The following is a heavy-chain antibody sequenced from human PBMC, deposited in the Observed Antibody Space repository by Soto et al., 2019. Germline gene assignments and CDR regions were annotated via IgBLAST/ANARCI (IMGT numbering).Heavy chain of an antibody. Sequence: SETLSLTCAVSGYFISSGYYWGWIRQPPGKGLEWIGSIYHSGSTYYNPSLKSRVTISVDTSKNQFSLKLSSVTAADTAVYYCARDSSGWYYYFDYWGEGPLVPVSS. D-gene: IGHD6-19*01. CDR3: ARDSSGWYYYFDY. J-gene: IGHJ4*02. CDR1: GYFISSGYY. CDR2: IYHSGST. V-gene: IGHV4-38-2*02.